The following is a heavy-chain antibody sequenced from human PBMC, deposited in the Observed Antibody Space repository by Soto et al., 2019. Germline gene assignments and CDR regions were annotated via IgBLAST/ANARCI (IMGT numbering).Heavy chain of an antibody. CDR1: NYSISSGYY. Sequence: SETLFLTCTVSNYSISSGYYWGWILQSPGEGLEWIVSIYHSGTTYYNPSLKSRVTISIDTSKNQFSLKLTSVTSADTAVYFCARVAFGPIDYWGQGTLVTVSS. V-gene: IGHV4-38-2*02. CDR3: ARVAFGPIDY. D-gene: IGHD3-16*01. J-gene: IGHJ4*02. CDR2: IYHSGTT.